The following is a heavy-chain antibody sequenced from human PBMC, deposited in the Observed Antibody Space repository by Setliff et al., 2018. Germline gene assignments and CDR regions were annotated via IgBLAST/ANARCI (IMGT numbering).Heavy chain of an antibody. CDR2: ISGFTGFT. V-gene: IGHV1-18*01. CDR3: LRDRPYSNSPEYSFDV. D-gene: IGHD6-6*01. CDR1: GYTFTSFG. J-gene: IGHJ3*01. Sequence: ASVKVSCKASGYTFTSFGVSWVRQAPGQGLEWMGWISGFTGFTQYSQKFKGRVAVTIDKSTSTAYMDLTSLGPDDTAVYYCLRDRPYSNSPEYSFDVWGQGTTVTVSS.